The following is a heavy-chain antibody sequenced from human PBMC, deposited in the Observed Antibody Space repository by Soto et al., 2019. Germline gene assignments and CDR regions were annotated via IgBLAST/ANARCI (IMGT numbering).Heavy chain of an antibody. Sequence: GGSLRLSCAASGFTFSSYAMSWVRQAPGKGLEWVSTISGSGDSTYYADSVTGRFTISRDNSKNTLYLQMNTLRAEDTAVYYCAKSDSYYYYMDVWGKGTTVTVSS. CDR2: ISGSGDST. V-gene: IGHV3-23*01. CDR1: GFTFSSYA. J-gene: IGHJ6*03. CDR3: AKSDSYYYYMDV.